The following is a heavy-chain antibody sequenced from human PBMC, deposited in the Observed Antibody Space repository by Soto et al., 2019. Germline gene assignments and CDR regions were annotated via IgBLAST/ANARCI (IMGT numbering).Heavy chain of an antibody. CDR2: INHNGST. CDR3: ARPPYYYGVHDAFDI. D-gene: IGHD3-10*01. J-gene: IGHJ3*02. CDR1: CGSFIGYY. V-gene: IGHV4-34*01. Sequence: SETLSLTCAFYCGSFIGYYWSWIRQPPGKGLEWIGEINHNGSTNYNPSLKSRVTISVDTSKNQFSLKLSSVTAADTAVYYCARPPYYYGVHDAFDIWGQGTMVTVPS.